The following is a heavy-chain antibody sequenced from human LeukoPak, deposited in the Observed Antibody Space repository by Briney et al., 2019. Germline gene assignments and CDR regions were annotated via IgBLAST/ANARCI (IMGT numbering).Heavy chain of an antibody. D-gene: IGHD6-13*01. Sequence: GESLKISCKGSGYSFTSYWIGWVRQAPGKGLEWVSVIYSGGSTYYADSVKGRFTISRDNSKNTLYLQMNSLRAEDTAVYYCARGATGYSSSWDSRYWGQGTLVTVSS. CDR2: IYSGGST. CDR1: GYSFTSYW. V-gene: IGHV3-66*01. CDR3: ARGATGYSSSWDSRY. J-gene: IGHJ4*02.